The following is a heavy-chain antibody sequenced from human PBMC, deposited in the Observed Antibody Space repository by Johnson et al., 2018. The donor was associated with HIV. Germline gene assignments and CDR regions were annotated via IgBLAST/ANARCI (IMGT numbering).Heavy chain of an antibody. CDR3: TIDPIFLGYWYHSSP. V-gene: IGHV3-15*01. Sequence: VQLVESGGGLVKPGGSLRLSCAASGFTFSNAWMSWVRQAPGKGLEWVGRIKSKTDGGTTDYAAPVKGRFTISRDDSKNTLYLQMNSLKTEDTAVYFCTIDPIFLGYWYHSSPWGQGTMVTVSS. J-gene: IGHJ3*01. CDR1: GFTFSNAW. D-gene: IGHD3-22*01. CDR2: IKSKTDGGTT.